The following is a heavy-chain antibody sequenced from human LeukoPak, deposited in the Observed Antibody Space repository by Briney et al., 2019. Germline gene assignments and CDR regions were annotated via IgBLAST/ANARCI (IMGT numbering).Heavy chain of an antibody. D-gene: IGHD3-10*01. CDR3: ARGHSASKWFDP. CDR1: GYTFTSYD. Sequence: VASVEVSCKASGYTFTSYDINWVRQATGQGLEWMGWMNVNSGNTGYAKKFQGRVTITRNTSISTAYMELSSLRSEDTAVYYCARGHSASKWFDPWGQGTLVTVSS. V-gene: IGHV1-8*03. J-gene: IGHJ5*02. CDR2: MNVNSGNT.